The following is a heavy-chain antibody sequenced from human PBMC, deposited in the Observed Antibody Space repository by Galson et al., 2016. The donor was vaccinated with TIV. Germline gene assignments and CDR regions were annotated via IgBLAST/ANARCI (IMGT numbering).Heavy chain of an antibody. J-gene: IGHJ6*02. CDR2: IHTSGSI. V-gene: IGHV4-61*09. Sequence: TLSLTCTVSGGSISSGSYHWTWIRQSAGKGLEWIGNIHTSGSINDNPSVRSRLTITQDTSRNQFSLKLNSVTASDTAVYFCARGRRAGLMGVWGQGTTVIVSS. CDR1: GGSISSGSYH. D-gene: IGHD6-13*01. CDR3: ARGRRAGLMGV.